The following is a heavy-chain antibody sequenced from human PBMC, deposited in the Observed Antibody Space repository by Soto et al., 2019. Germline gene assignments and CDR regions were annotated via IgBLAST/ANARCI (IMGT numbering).Heavy chain of an antibody. J-gene: IGHJ4*02. D-gene: IGHD4-17*01. Sequence: EVQLLESGGGLVQPGGSLRLSCAASGFTFSSYAMSWVRQAPGKGLEWVSAISGSGGSTYYADSVKGRFTISRDNSKNTLYLQMNSLRAEDTAVYYCVSLDDYGDYSPSVVAAYYWGQGTLVTVSS. CDR2: ISGSGGST. CDR1: GFTFSSYA. CDR3: VSLDDYGDYSPSVVAAYY. V-gene: IGHV3-23*01.